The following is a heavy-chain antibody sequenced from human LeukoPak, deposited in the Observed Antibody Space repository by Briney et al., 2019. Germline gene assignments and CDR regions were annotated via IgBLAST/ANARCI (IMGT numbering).Heavy chain of an antibody. CDR2: ISPGGSP. Sequence: HPGASLRLSCAASGFTSSSDAMGWVRQAPGKGLEWVSAISPGGSPYYADSVKGRFTISRDNSKNTLYLQMNSLRAEDTAVYYCVKRELYIAATTWGQGTLVTVSS. CDR1: GFTSSSDA. D-gene: IGHD5-12*01. V-gene: IGHV3-23*01. CDR3: VKRELYIAATT. J-gene: IGHJ5*02.